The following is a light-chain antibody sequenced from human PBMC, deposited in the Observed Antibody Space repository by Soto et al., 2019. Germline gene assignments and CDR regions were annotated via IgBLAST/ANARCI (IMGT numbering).Light chain of an antibody. Sequence: DIQMTQSPSTLSASVGDRVTITCRASQTIRSWLAWYQQKPGKAPNLLIYDASSLESGVPSRFSGSGSGTEFTLTISSLQPDDSATYYRQHYNIYPWTFGQGTKVEIK. CDR3: QHYNIYPWT. J-gene: IGKJ1*01. CDR2: DAS. V-gene: IGKV1-5*01. CDR1: QTIRSW.